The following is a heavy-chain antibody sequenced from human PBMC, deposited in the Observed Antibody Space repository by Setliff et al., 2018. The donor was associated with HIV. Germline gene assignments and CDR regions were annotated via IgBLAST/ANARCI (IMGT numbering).Heavy chain of an antibody. CDR2: INPGTGNT. J-gene: IGHJ4*02. CDR3: ARGKIPSWRLTRFDF. D-gene: IGHD1-1*01. Sequence: ASVKVSCKASGYDFTIYDINRVRQVAGQGLEWMGWINPGTGNTGYPQNFSGRVTMTRNTSINTVYMELSSLRSEDTAIYFCARGKIPSWRLTRFDFWGQGTPVTVSS. CDR1: GYDFTIYD. V-gene: IGHV1-8*01.